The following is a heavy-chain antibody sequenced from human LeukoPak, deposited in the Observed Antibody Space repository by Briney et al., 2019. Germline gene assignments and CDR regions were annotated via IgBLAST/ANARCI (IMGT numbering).Heavy chain of an antibody. Sequence: GGSLSLSCAASGFTFSSYAMSWVRQAPGKGLEWVSAISGSGGSTYYADSVKGRFTISRDNSKNTLYLQMNSLRAEDTAVYYCAKTLRGLTVVTNYFDYWGQGTLVTVSS. CDR1: GFTFSSYA. J-gene: IGHJ4*02. CDR2: ISGSGGST. CDR3: AKTLRGLTVVTNYFDY. D-gene: IGHD4-23*01. V-gene: IGHV3-23*01.